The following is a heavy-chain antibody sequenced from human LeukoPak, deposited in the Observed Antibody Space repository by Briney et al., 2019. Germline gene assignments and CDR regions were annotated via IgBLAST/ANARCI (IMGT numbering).Heavy chain of an antibody. CDR3: VRGLHGRSWYGAH. CDR2: MPPDGSYQ. V-gene: IGHV3-30*04. D-gene: IGHD6-13*01. J-gene: IGHJ4*02. CDR1: GFTFSDYT. Sequence: GESLRLSCAASGFTFSDYTMQWVRQAPGKGLEWVALMPPDGSYQHYADSLKGRFTISRDNLKNTLYLQMNSLRLEDTAVYFCVRGLHGRSWYGAHWGQGTLLSVSS.